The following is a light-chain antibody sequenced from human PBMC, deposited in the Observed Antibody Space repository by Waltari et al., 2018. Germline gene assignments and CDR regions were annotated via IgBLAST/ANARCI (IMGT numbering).Light chain of an antibody. V-gene: IGLV3-19*01. Sequence: SSALTQDPAVSVALGPPVRITCQGDSLRSYYASWYQQKPGQAPVLVIYGKNNRPSGIPDRFSGSSSGNTASLTITGAQAEDEADYYCNSRDSSGNHVVFGGGTKLTVL. J-gene: IGLJ2*01. CDR2: GKN. CDR1: SLRSYY. CDR3: NSRDSSGNHVV.